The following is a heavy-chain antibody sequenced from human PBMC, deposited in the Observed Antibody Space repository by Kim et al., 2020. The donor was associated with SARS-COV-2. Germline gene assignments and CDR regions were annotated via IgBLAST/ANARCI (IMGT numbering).Heavy chain of an antibody. CDR3: ARDYYGSGNYYNRPTVFDH. D-gene: IGHD3-10*01. CDR2: ISSSGFTI. CDR1: GFMFTNYD. J-gene: IGHJ3*01. Sequence: GGSLRLSCAASGFMFTNYDMNWVRQAPGKGLEWISYISSSGFTIQYADSVRGRFSISRDNAKDSLFLQMNSLRAEDTAVYYCARDYYGSGNYYNRPTVFDHWGPGTMVAVSS. V-gene: IGHV3-48*03.